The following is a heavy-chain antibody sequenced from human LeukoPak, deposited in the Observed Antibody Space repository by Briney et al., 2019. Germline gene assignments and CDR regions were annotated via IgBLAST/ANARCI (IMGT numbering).Heavy chain of an antibody. CDR1: GYIFTDYY. Sequence: ASVTVSCKASGYIFTDYYIHWVRQAPGQGPEWMGRINPNSGDTDSAQKFQGRVTMTRVTSITTVYMEMRRRTSDDTAVYYCARVAYGNNATPFDHWGQGTLVIVSS. CDR2: INPNSGDT. V-gene: IGHV1-2*06. D-gene: IGHD4-11*01. J-gene: IGHJ4*02. CDR3: ARVAYGNNATPFDH.